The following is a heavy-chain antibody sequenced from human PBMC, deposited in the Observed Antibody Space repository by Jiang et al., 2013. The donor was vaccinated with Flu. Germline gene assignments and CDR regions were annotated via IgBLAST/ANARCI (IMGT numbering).Heavy chain of an antibody. CDR3: ASGYRTMTTWNANWFDP. D-gene: IGHD4-17*01. CDR1: GGSVSSGNHY. J-gene: IGHJ5*02. CDR2: VYYTGST. V-gene: IGHV4-39*01. Sequence: GPGLVKPSETLSLTCTVSGGSVSSGNHYWGWIRQPSGKGLEWVGAVYYTGSTFYNPSLKSRVTIFVDTSKNQFSLKLNSVTATDTAVYYCASGYRTMTTWNANWFDPWGQGTLVTVSS.